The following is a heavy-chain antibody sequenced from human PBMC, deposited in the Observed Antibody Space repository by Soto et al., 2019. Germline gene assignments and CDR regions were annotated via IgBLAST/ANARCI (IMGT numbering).Heavy chain of an antibody. CDR2: ISAYNGNT. J-gene: IGHJ3*02. Sequence: ASVKVSCKASGYTFTSYGISWVRQAPGQGLEWMGWISAYNGNTNYAQKLQGRVTMTTDTSTSTAYMELRSLRSDDTAVYYCARDHAAYCSSTSCYVGAFGIWGQGTMVTVSS. CDR3: ARDHAAYCSSTSCYVGAFGI. V-gene: IGHV1-18*01. CDR1: GYTFTSYG. D-gene: IGHD2-2*01.